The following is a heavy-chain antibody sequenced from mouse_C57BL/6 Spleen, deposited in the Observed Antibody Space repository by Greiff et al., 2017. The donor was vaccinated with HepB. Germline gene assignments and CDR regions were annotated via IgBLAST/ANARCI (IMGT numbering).Heavy chain of an antibody. CDR2: IDPETGGT. D-gene: IGHD2-3*01. CDR1: GYTFTDYE. Sequence: QVQLKESGAELVRPGASVTLSCKASGYTFTDYEMHWVKQTPVHGLEWIGAIDPETGGTAYNQKFKGKAILTADKSSSTAYMELRSLTSEDSAVYYCTDGYSWFAYWGQGTLVTVSA. J-gene: IGHJ3*01. CDR3: TDGYSWFAY. V-gene: IGHV1-15*01.